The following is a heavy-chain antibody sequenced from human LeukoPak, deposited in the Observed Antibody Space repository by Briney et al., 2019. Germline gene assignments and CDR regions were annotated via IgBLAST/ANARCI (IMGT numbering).Heavy chain of an antibody. CDR1: EYTLTELS. CDR3: ATGRHYDILTGYGETFRGFDY. V-gene: IGHV1-24*01. D-gene: IGHD3-9*01. Sequence: ASVKVSCKVSEYTLTELSMHWVRQAPGKGLEWMGDFDPEDGETIYAQKFQGRVTMTEDTSTDTAYMELSSLRSEDTAVYYCATGRHYDILTGYGETFRGFDYWGQGTLVTVSS. J-gene: IGHJ4*02. CDR2: FDPEDGET.